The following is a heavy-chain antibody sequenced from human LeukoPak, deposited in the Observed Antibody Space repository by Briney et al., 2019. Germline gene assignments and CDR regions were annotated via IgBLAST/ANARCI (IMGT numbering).Heavy chain of an antibody. CDR3: ARVAGLWGFDP. D-gene: IGHD1-26*01. J-gene: IGHJ5*02. V-gene: IGHV4-59*01. CDR1: GGSISSYY. Sequence: SETLSLTCTVSGGSISSYYWSWIRQPPGKGLEWIGYIYYSGSTNYNPSLKSRVTISVDTSKNQFSLKLSSVTAADTAVYYCARVAGLWGFDPWGQGTLVTVPS. CDR2: IYYSGST.